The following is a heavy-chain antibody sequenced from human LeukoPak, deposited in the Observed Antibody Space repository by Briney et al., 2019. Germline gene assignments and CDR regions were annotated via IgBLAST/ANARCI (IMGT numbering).Heavy chain of an antibody. CDR3: ASSGYSYGLFDY. CDR2: ISSSGSTI. D-gene: IGHD5-18*01. Sequence: GGSLRLSCAASGFTFSSYEMNWVRQAPGKGLEWVSYISSSGSTIYYADSVKGRFTISRDNAKNSLYLQMNSLRAEDTAVYYCASSGYSYGLFDYWGQGTLVTVSP. CDR1: GFTFSSYE. V-gene: IGHV3-48*03. J-gene: IGHJ4*02.